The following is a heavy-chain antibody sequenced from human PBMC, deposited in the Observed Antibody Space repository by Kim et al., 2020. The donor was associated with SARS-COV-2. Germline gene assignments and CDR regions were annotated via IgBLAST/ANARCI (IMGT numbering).Heavy chain of an antibody. Sequence: ASVKVSCKASGYTFTSYGISWVRQAPGQGLEWMGWISAYNGNTNYAQKLQGRVTMTTDTSTSTAYMELRSLRSDDTAVYYCARSLDYGDYEVPSPFDLWGRGTLVTVSS. CDR2: ISAYNGNT. J-gene: IGHJ2*01. D-gene: IGHD4-17*01. V-gene: IGHV1-18*01. CDR3: ARSLDYGDYEVPSPFDL. CDR1: GYTFTSYG.